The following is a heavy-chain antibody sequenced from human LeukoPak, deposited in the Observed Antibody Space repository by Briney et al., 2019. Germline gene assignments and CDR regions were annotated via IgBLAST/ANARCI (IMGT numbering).Heavy chain of an antibody. CDR2: ISSSGSTI. CDR1: GFIFKTYE. J-gene: IGHJ4*02. V-gene: IGHV3-48*03. D-gene: IGHD6-19*01. CDR3: AREGWTFDY. Sequence: GGSLRLSCAASGFIFKTYEMNWVRQAPGKGLEGVSYISSSGSTIYYADSVKGRFTISRDNAKNSLYLQMNSLRAEDTAVYYCAREGWTFDYWGQGTLVTVSS.